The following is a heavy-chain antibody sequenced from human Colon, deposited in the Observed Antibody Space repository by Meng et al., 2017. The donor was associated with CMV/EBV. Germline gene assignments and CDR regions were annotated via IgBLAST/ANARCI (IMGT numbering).Heavy chain of an antibody. CDR2: IRGGSDRI. J-gene: IGHJ4*02. CDR3: ATHPYPGSTSDY. CDR1: GITFSNYA. Sequence: GESLKISCAASGITFSNYAMTWVRQAPGKGLEWVSAIRGGSDRIYYADSVKGRFTISRDNSKNTLYLQMSSLRAEDTAVYYCATHPYPGSTSDYWGQGTLVTVSS. V-gene: IGHV3-23*01. D-gene: IGHD2-21*01.